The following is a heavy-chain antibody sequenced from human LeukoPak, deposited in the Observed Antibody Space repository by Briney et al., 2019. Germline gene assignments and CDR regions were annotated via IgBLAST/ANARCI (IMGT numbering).Heavy chain of an antibody. CDR2: IYTSGST. V-gene: IGHV4-4*07. J-gene: IGHJ4*02. Sequence: SETLSLTCTVSGGSISSYYWSWIRQPAGKGLEWIGRIYTSGSTNYNPSLKSRVTMSVDTSKNQFSLKLSSVAAADTAVYYCARIRRVYSSNTPAYYFDYWGQGTLVTVSS. CDR3: ARIRRVYSSNTPAYYFDY. CDR1: GGSISSYY. D-gene: IGHD6-13*01.